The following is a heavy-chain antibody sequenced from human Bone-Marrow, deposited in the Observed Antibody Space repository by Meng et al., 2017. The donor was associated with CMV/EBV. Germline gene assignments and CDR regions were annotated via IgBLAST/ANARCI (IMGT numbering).Heavy chain of an antibody. D-gene: IGHD3-3*01. CDR3: ARVDGVVPYYYYGMDV. CDR1: GGTFSSYA. J-gene: IGHJ6*02. V-gene: IGHV1-69*05. Sequence: SVKVSCKASGGTFSSYAISWVRQAPGQGLEWMGGIITIFGTANYAQKFQGRVTITTDESTSTAYMELSSLRSEDTAVYYCARVDGVVPYYYYGMDVWGQGPTVTVSS. CDR2: IITIFGTA.